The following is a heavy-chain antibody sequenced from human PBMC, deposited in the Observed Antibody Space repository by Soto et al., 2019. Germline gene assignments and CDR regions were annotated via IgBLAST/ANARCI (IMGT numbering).Heavy chain of an antibody. CDR2: IYYSGGT. Sequence: SETLSLTCTVSGGSVSSGSYFWSWIRQPPGKGLEGIGYIYYSGGTNYNPSLKSRVTISVDTSKNQFSLKLSSVTAADTAVYYCAREATHRNTESWYRFYYYYGMDVWGQGTTVTVSS. D-gene: IGHD6-13*01. J-gene: IGHJ6*02. CDR1: GGSVSSGSYF. V-gene: IGHV4-61*01. CDR3: AREATHRNTESWYRFYYYYGMDV.